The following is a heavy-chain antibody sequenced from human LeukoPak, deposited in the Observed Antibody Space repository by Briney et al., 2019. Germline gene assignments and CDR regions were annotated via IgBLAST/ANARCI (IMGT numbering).Heavy chain of an antibody. CDR2: INPNSGGT. J-gene: IGHJ4*02. CDR1: GYTFSDYY. CDR3: ESEGSDY. V-gene: IGHV1-2*02. Sequence: GASVKVSCKASGYTFSDYYIHWARQAPGQGLEWMGWINPNSGGTNYAQKFQGRVTMTRDTSISTAYMEVSRLRSDDTAVYYCESEGSDYWGQGTLVTVSS.